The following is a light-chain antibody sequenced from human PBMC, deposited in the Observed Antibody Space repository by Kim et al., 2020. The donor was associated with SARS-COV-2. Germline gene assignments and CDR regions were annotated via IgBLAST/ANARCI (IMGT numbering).Light chain of an antibody. V-gene: IGKV1-8*01. CDR1: QRISTY. CDR2: AAS. CDR3: QQYATHPFA. Sequence: AVRITQSPSSLSTSTGDTVTISCRASQRISTYLAWYQQKPGKAPQLLIYAASTLQSGVPSRFSGSGSGRDFTLTITSLQSEDSATYYCQQYATHPFAFGGGTKVDIK. J-gene: IGKJ4*01.